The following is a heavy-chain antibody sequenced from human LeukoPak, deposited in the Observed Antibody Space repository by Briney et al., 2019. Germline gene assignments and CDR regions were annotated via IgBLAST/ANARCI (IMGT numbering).Heavy chain of an antibody. Sequence: PSETLSLTCAVSGGSISSGGYSWSWIRQPPGKGLEWIGYIYHSGSTYYNPSLKSRVTISVDTSKNQFSLKLSSVTAADTAVYYCARVGRDGYNYFDYWGQGTLVTVSS. CDR3: ARVGRDGYNYFDY. CDR2: IYHSGST. D-gene: IGHD5-24*01. CDR1: GGSISSGGYS. J-gene: IGHJ4*02. V-gene: IGHV4-30-2*01.